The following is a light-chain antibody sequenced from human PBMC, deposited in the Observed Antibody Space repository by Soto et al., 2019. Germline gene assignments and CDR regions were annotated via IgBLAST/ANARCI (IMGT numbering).Light chain of an antibody. Sequence: EIVLTQAPGTLSLASGERATLSCRASQSVRSNSLAWYQQKPGQAPRLRIHGASSRATGITDRFGGRGSGTDLPLAIGRLEREDGRVYFCQQYASAPLTGAGGPEVEIK. CDR3: QQYASAPLT. J-gene: IGKJ4*02. V-gene: IGKV3-20*01. CDR1: QSVRSNS. CDR2: GAS.